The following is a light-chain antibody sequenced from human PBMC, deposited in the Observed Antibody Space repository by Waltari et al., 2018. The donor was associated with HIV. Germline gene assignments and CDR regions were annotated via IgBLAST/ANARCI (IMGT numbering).Light chain of an antibody. J-gene: IGKJ5*01. Sequence: DIVVTQSPLSLPVTPGEPASISCRSSQSLLHRSGYYYLDWYLQKPGQSPQLLIYLSSKRDSGVPDRFSGSGSGTDFTLKISRVEAEDVGIYYCMQTLQTRTFGQGTRLDSK. CDR2: LSS. V-gene: IGKV2-28*01. CDR1: QSLLHRSGYYY. CDR3: MQTLQTRT.